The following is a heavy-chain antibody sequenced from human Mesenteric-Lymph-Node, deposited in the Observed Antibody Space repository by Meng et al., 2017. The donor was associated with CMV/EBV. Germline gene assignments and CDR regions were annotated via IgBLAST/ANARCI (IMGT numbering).Heavy chain of an antibody. V-gene: IGHV4-34*01. Sequence: LTCAVYGGSFSGYYWSWIRQPPGKGLEWIGEINHSGSTNYNPSLKSRVTISVDTSKNQFSLKLSSVTAADTAVYYCARGSTMVRGSYGYWGQGTLVTV. CDR2: INHSGST. J-gene: IGHJ4*02. CDR1: GGSFSGYY. CDR3: ARGSTMVRGSYGY. D-gene: IGHD3-10*01.